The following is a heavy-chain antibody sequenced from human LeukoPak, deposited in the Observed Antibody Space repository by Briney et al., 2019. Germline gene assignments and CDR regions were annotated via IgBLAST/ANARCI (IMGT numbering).Heavy chain of an antibody. Sequence: ETLSLTCTVSGGSISSSSYYWGWIRQPPGKGLEWIGSIYYSGSTYYNPSLKSRVTISVDTSKNQFSLKLSSVTAADTAVYYCARVTGYMIEDYFDYWGQGTLVTVSS. CDR2: IYYSGST. J-gene: IGHJ4*02. CDR3: ARVTGYMIEDYFDY. CDR1: GGSISSSSYY. V-gene: IGHV4-39*01. D-gene: IGHD3-22*01.